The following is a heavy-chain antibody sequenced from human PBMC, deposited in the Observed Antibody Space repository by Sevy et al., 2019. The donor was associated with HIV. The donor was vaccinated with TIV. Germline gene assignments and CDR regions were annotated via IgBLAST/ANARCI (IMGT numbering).Heavy chain of an antibody. CDR3: AGENAWGRGYS. CDR2: INYNGHS. D-gene: IGHD1-26*01. CDR1: GGSITSLY. Sequence: SETLSLTCTVSGGSITSLYWNWIRQPPGKGLEWIANINYNGHSNYNPALKSRVTLSLDTSKNQLSLRRSSVTAADTAMYYCAGENAWGRGYSWGQGTLVTVSS. V-gene: IGHV4-59*08. J-gene: IGHJ4*02.